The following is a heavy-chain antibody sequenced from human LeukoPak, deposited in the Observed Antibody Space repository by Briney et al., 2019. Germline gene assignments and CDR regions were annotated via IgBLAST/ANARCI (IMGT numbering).Heavy chain of an antibody. CDR2: ISTSGSST. CDR1: GLTFSSFA. Sequence: GGSLRLSCAASGLTFSSFAMTWVRQAPGKGLEWVPTISTSGSSTFYADSVKGRFTISRDNSKNTLYLQMSSLRAEDTAIYYCAKHDVCTGRWYFDHWGRGTLVTVSS. V-gene: IGHV3-23*01. D-gene: IGHD3/OR15-3a*01. CDR3: AKHDVCTGRWYFDH. J-gene: IGHJ2*01.